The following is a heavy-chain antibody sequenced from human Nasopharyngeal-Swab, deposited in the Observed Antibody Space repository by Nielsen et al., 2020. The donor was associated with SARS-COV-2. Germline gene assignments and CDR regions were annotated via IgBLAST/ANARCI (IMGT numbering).Heavy chain of an antibody. CDR3: ARGRCSSTSCRGCSGGSCYYGMDV. CDR2: INHSGST. Sequence: SQTLSLTCAVYGGSFSGYYWSWIRQPPGKGLEWIGEINHSGSTNYNQSLKSRVTISVDTSKNQFSLKLSSVTAADTAVYYCARGRCSSTSCRGCSGGSCYYGMDVWGQGTTVTVSS. CDR1: GGSFSGYY. J-gene: IGHJ6*02. D-gene: IGHD2-2*01. V-gene: IGHV4-34*01.